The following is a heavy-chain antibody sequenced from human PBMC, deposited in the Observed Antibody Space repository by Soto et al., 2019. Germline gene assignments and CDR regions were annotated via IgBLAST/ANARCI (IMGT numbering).Heavy chain of an antibody. CDR1: GGTFSNYA. D-gene: IGHD5-12*01. CDR3: AKDGGADGYFGNWLDP. CDR2: IIPIFGTT. J-gene: IGHJ5*02. Sequence: QVQLVQSGAEVKKPGSSVKVSCKASGGTFSNYAITWVRQAPGQGLGWVARIIPIFGTTNVAQKFQGRVTITADESTTTASMEMSGLKSDDTAVYYCAKDGGADGYFGNWLDPWGQGTLVTVSS. V-gene: IGHV1-69*15.